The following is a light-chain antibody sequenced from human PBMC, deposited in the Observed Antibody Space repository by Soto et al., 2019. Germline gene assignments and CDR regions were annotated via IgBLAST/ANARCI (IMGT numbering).Light chain of an antibody. Sequence: EIVVTQCPATLSESPGERVTLSCRASQSVSTNLAWYQQRPGEAPRLLIFDASARAVDIPGRFSGSGSGTRFTLTIASLQSEDFAVYYCQQYDNWPRTFGQGTKVDIK. CDR1: QSVSTN. CDR2: DAS. V-gene: IGKV3D-15*01. J-gene: IGKJ1*01. CDR3: QQYDNWPRT.